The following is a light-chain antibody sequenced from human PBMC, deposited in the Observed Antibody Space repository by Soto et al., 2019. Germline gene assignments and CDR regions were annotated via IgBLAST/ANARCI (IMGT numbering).Light chain of an antibody. V-gene: IGLV2-11*01. J-gene: IGLJ1*01. CDR2: DVS. Sequence: QSVLTQPRSVSGSPGQSVTISCTGTSSDVSGYNYVSWYRQHPGKAPKLMIYDVSKRPSGVPDRFSGSKSGNTASLTISGLQAEDEADYYCCSYAGSYTLGVFGTGTKVTVL. CDR1: SSDVSGYNY. CDR3: CSYAGSYTLGV.